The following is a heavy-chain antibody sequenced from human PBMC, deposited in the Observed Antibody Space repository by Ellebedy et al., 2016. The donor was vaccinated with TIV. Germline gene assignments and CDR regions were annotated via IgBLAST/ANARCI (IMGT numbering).Heavy chain of an antibody. J-gene: IGHJ5*02. CDR2: MNPNSGNT. CDR1: GYTFTSYD. V-gene: IGHV1-8*03. CDR3: ARSLAPVVVVAATPSNWFDP. D-gene: IGHD2-15*01. Sequence: AASVKVSCKASGYTFTSYDINWVRQATGQGLEWMGWMNPNSGNTGYAQKFQGRVTITRNTSISTAYMELSSLRSEDTAVYYCARSLAPVVVVAATPSNWFDPWGQGTLVTVSS.